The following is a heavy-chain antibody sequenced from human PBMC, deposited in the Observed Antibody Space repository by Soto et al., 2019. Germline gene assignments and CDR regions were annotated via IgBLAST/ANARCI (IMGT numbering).Heavy chain of an antibody. Sequence: SQTLSLTCAISGDSVSTNSATWTWIRQSPSRGLEWLGRTYYRSKWYNDYAVSLKSRLTISPDTSKNQFSLQLNSVTPEDTAVYYCERMIGSSWFDSWGQGTPVTVSS. CDR2: TYYRSKWYN. CDR3: ERMIGSSWFDS. J-gene: IGHJ5*01. D-gene: IGHD3-22*01. CDR1: GDSVSTNSAT. V-gene: IGHV6-1*01.